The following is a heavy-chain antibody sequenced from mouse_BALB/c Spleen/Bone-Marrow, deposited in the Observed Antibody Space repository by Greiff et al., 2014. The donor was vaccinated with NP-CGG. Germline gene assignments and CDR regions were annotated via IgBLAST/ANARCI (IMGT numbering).Heavy chain of an antibody. CDR2: IDPDNGGT. D-gene: IGHD1-1*01. CDR3: ASPYGRGSIDY. J-gene: IGHJ4*01. Sequence: VHVKQSGPELVKPGASVKVSCKASGYAFTSYNMYWVKQSHGKSLEWIGYIDPDNGGTSYNQKFKGKATLTVDKSSCTAYMHLNSLTSEDSAVYYCASPYGRGSIDYWGQGTSVTVPS. V-gene: IGHV1S135*01. CDR1: GYAFTSYN.